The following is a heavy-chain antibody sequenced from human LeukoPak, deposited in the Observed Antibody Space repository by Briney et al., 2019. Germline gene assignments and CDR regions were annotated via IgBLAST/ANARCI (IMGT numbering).Heavy chain of an antibody. CDR3: ARGARAKTTVYYYYYMDV. CDR1: GGSISSYY. J-gene: IGHJ6*03. D-gene: IGHD4-17*01. V-gene: IGHV4-59*01. CDR2: IYYSGST. Sequence: PSETLSLTRTVSGGSISSYYWSWIRQPPGKGLEWIGYIYYSGSTNYNPSLKSRVTISVDTSKNQFSLKLSSVTAADTAVYYCARGARAKTTVYYYYYMDVWGKGTTVTVSS.